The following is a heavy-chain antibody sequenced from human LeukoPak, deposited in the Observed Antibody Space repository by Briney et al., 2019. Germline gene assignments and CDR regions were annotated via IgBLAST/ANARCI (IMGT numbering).Heavy chain of an antibody. Sequence: SETLSLTCTVSGYSISSGYYWGWIRQPPGKGLEWIGSIYHSGSTFYNPSLKSRVTISVDTSKNQFSLKLSSVTAADTAVYYCAKDRGVRGLVGSRVVNGFIFDYWGQGTLVTVSS. CDR3: AKDRGVRGLVGSRVVNGFIFDY. CDR2: IYHSGST. D-gene: IGHD3-10*01. CDR1: GYSISSGYY. J-gene: IGHJ4*02. V-gene: IGHV4-38-2*02.